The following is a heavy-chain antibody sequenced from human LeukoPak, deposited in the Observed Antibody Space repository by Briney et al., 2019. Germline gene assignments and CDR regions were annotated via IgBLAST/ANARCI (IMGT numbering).Heavy chain of an antibody. CDR2: ISGSGGST. CDR1: GFTFSSYA. Sequence: GGSLRLSCAASGFTFSSYAMRWVRQAPGKGLEWVSAISGSGGSTYYADSVKGRFTISRDHSKNTLYLQMNSRRAEDTAVYCCAKSERSGTNYYYMDVWGKGTTVTVSS. J-gene: IGHJ6*03. CDR3: AKSERSGTNYYYMDV. V-gene: IGHV3-23*01. D-gene: IGHD2-2*01.